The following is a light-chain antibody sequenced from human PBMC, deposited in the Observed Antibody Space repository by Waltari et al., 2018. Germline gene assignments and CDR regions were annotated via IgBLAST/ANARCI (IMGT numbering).Light chain of an antibody. Sequence: EIVLTQSPATLSLSPGDRANLSCRASQTLSSYVSWYQQRPGQAPRLFIYDASKRATGIPARFSGSGSGADFTLTISDLESEDSAVYYCQQRASWPPRYSFGQGTKLEIK. V-gene: IGKV3-11*01. CDR2: DAS. CDR3: QQRASWPPRYS. CDR1: QTLSSY. J-gene: IGKJ2*03.